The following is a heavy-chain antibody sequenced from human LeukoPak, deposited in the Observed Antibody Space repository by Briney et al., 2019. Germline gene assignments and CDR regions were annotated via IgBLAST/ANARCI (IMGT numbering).Heavy chain of an antibody. CDR2: ISSSGSTI. J-gene: IGHJ3*02. CDR1: GFTFSDYY. Sequence: GGSLRLSCAASGFTFSDYYMSWIRQAPGKGLEWVSYISSSGSTIYYADSVKGRFTISRDNAKNSLYLQMNSLSAEDTAVYYCARDLEMATIHDAFDIWGQGTMVTVSS. CDR3: ARDLEMATIHDAFDI. V-gene: IGHV3-11*01. D-gene: IGHD5-24*01.